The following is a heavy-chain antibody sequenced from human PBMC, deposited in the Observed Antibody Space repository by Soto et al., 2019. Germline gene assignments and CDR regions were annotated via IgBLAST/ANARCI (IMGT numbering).Heavy chain of an antibody. J-gene: IGHJ5*02. Sequence: ASVKVSCKASGYTFTSYDIKWVRQATGQGLEWMGWMNPNSGNTGYAQKFQGRVTMTRNTSISTAYMELSSLRSEDTAVYYCARGRAHCSGGSCYPYNWFDPWGQGTLVTVSS. CDR3: ARGRAHCSGGSCYPYNWFDP. V-gene: IGHV1-8*01. CDR2: MNPNSGNT. CDR1: GYTFTSYD. D-gene: IGHD2-15*01.